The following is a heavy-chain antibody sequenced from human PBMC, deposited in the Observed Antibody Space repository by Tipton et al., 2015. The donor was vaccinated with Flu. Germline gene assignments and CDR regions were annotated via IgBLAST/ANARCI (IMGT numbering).Heavy chain of an antibody. J-gene: IGHJ3*02. Sequence: TLSLTCTVSGGSISSNAYYWSCIRQHPERGLEWIGYISYSGSADYNPSLKSRVTISVGTSKNQFSLRLSSVTAADTAVYYCARDTYVSGSDAFEIWGQGTMVTVSS. CDR3: ARDTYVSGSDAFEI. V-gene: IGHV4-31*03. D-gene: IGHD6-19*01. CDR2: ISYSGSA. CDR1: GGSISSNAYY.